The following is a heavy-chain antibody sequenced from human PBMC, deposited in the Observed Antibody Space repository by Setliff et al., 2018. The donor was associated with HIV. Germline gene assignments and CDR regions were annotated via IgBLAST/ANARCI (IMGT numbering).Heavy chain of an antibody. V-gene: IGHV4-4*07. CDR3: ARGPRPVDVDYYYMDV. Sequence: SETLSLTCTVSGGSMSSYYWSWIRQPAGKGLEWIGRIYPTGSSNYNPSLRSRVTMSVDTSKNQFSLNLNSVTAADTAVYYCARGPRPVDVDYYYMDVWGKGTTVTVSS. CDR1: GGSMSSYY. J-gene: IGHJ6*03. CDR2: IYPTGSS.